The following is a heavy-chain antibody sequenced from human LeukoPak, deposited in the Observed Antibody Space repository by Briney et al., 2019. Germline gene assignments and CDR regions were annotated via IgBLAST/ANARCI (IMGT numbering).Heavy chain of an antibody. Sequence: SETRSLTCTVSGGSISSSSYYWGWIRQPPGKGLEWIGSIYYSGSTYYNPSLKSRVTISVDTSKNQFSLKLSSVTAADTAVYYCARPLTTVVPDAFDIWGQGTMVTVSS. D-gene: IGHD4-23*01. CDR1: GGSISSSSYY. V-gene: IGHV4-39*01. CDR2: IYYSGST. CDR3: ARPLTTVVPDAFDI. J-gene: IGHJ3*02.